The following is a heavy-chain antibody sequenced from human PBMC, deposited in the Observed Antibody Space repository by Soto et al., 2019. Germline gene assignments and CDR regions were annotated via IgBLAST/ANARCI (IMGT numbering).Heavy chain of an antibody. V-gene: IGHV4-30-4*01. Sequence: QVQLQESGPGLVKPSQTLSLTCTVSGGSISSGDYYWSWIRQPPGKGLEWIGYIYYRGRTYYNPSLKSRVTIPVSTCKNQFSLKLSSVPAADTAVYYCARGPRWDYYDSSGYPDHWGQGTLVTVSS. D-gene: IGHD3-22*01. CDR2: IYYRGRT. CDR1: GGSISSGDYY. CDR3: ARGPRWDYYDSSGYPDH. J-gene: IGHJ4*02.